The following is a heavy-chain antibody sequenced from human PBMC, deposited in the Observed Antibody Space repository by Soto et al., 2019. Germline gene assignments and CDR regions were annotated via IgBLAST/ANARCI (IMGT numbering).Heavy chain of an antibody. CDR3: ARDLPTRVATPNWFDP. CDR1: GGSISSYY. CDR2: IYYSGST. J-gene: IGHJ5*02. V-gene: IGHV4-59*01. Sequence: KASETLSLTCTVSGGSISSYYWSWIRQPPGKGLEWIGYIYYSGSTNYNPSLKSRVTISVDTSKNQFSLKLSSVTAADTAVYYCARDLPTRVATPNWFDPWGQGTLVTVSS. D-gene: IGHD5-12*01.